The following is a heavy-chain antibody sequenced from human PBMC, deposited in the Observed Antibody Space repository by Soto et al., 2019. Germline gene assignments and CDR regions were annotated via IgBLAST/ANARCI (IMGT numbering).Heavy chain of an antibody. Sequence: ASVKVSCKASGYTFTSYGINWVRQAPGQGLEWLGWISAYDGNTNYAQILQGRVSMTTDTSKNQFSLKLSSVTAADTAVYYCAGVSDSGYDNDWFDPWGQGTLVTVSS. V-gene: IGHV1-18*01. CDR2: ISAYDGNT. CDR3: AGVSDSGYDNDWFDP. CDR1: GYTFTSYG. D-gene: IGHD5-12*01. J-gene: IGHJ5*02.